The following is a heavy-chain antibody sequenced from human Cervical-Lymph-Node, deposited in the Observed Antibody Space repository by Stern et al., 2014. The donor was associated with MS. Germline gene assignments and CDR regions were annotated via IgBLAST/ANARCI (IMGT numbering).Heavy chain of an antibody. CDR2: IYWDDSK. D-gene: IGHD2-2*01. V-gene: IGHV2-5*02. J-gene: IGHJ4*02. CDR1: GFSLSTSGVG. CDR3: ATHAPGVVPAALDY. Sequence: QVTLRESGPTLVKPTQTLTLTCTFSGFSLSTSGVGVGWIRQPPGKALEWLGFIYWDDSKHYSPSLKNRLTITKDTSKNQVVLTMNNMDPVDTATFYCATHAPGVVPAALDYWGQGTLVTVS.